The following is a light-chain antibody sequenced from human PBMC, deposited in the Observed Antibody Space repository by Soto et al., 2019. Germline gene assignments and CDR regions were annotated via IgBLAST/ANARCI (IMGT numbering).Light chain of an antibody. V-gene: IGLV2-23*02. J-gene: IGLJ1*01. CDR3: CSYAGTVAYV. CDR1: GSVVGAYNL. Sequence: QSALTQPASVSGSPGQSITISCAGTGSVVGAYNLVSWYQQHPGKAPKLIICGVNTRPSGISNRFSGSKSGDTASLTISGLQAEDEADYFCCSYAGTVAYVFGTGTKVTVL. CDR2: GVN.